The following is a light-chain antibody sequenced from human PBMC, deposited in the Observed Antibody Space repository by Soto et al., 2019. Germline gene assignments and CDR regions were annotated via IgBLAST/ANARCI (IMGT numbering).Light chain of an antibody. CDR3: QQTYINPII. V-gene: IGKV1-39*01. J-gene: IGKJ5*01. Sequence: DIQMTQSPSSLSASVGDRVNITCRASHSVYNYFHWYQQKPGKAPRLLVHSAAKLEFGVPSRFSVSGYGTDFALTISGLQPEDFASYFCQQTYINPIIFGHGTRL. CDR2: SAA. CDR1: HSVYNY.